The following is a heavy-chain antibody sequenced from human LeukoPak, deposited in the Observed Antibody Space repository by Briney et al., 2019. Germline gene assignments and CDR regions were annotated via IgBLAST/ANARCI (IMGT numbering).Heavy chain of an antibody. V-gene: IGHV4-61*02. CDR2: IYTSGST. Sequence: SQTLSLTCTVSGGSFSSGSYYWSWIRQPAGKGLEWIGRIYTSGSTNYNPSLKSRVTISVDTSKNQFSLKLSSVTAADTAVYYCARHLSYYDSSGYYPSWGQGTLVTVSS. CDR1: GGSFSSGSYY. J-gene: IGHJ4*02. D-gene: IGHD3-22*01. CDR3: ARHLSYYDSSGYYPS.